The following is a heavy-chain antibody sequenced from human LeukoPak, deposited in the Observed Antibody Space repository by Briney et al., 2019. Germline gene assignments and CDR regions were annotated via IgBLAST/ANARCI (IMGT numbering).Heavy chain of an antibody. CDR1: GGPISSRSYY. J-gene: IGHJ4*02. Sequence: PSETLSLTCTVSGGPISSRSYYWGWIRQPPGKGLEWIGSIYYGGSPSYNPSLSGRVTISVDTSKNQFSLRLSSVTAADMAVYYCARLPLGYYDSSGYWDYWGQRTLVTVSS. CDR2: IYYGGSP. D-gene: IGHD3-22*01. CDR3: ARLPLGYYDSSGYWDY. V-gene: IGHV4-39*01.